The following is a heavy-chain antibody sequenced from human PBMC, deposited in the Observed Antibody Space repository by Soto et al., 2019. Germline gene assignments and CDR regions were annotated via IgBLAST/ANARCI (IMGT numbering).Heavy chain of an antibody. CDR1: GGSISSYY. CDR2: IYYSGST. V-gene: IGHV4-59*01. J-gene: IGHJ3*02. CDR3: ARDGHVYDAFDI. Sequence: SETLSLTCTVSGGSISSYYWSWIRQPPGKGLEWIGYIYYSGSTNYNPSLKSRVTISVDTSKNQFSLKLSSVTAADTAVYYCARDGHVYDAFDIWGQGTMVTVSS.